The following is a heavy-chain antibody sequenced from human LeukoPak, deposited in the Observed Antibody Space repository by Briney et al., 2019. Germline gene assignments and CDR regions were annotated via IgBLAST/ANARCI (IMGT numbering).Heavy chain of an antibody. D-gene: IGHD3-3*01. CDR2: INPNSGGT. CDR3: ARDAGYDFWSGYYPGPDY. Sequence: ASVKVSCKASGYTFTGYYMHWVRQAPGQGLEWMGWINPNSGGTNYAQKFQGRVTMTRDTSISTAYMELSRLRSDDTAVYYCARDAGYDFWSGYYPGPDYWGQGTLVTVSS. CDR1: GYTFTGYY. J-gene: IGHJ4*02. V-gene: IGHV1-2*02.